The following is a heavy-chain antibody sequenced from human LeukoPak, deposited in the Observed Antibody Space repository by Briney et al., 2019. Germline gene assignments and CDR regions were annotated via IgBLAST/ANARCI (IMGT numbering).Heavy chain of an antibody. J-gene: IGHJ5*02. V-gene: IGHV3-48*03. CDR1: GFTFSSFE. CDR2: ITSSGSTI. CDR3: AREQENWFDL. Sequence: GGPLRLSCAASGFTFSSFEMNWVRQAPGKGLEWVSYITSSGSTIYYADSVKGRFTISRDNAKNSLYLQMNSLRVEDTAVYYCAREQENWFDLWGQGTLVTVSS.